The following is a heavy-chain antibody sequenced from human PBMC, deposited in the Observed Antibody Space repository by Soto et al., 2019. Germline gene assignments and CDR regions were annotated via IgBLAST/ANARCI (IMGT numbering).Heavy chain of an antibody. J-gene: IGHJ4*02. CDR2: INPDGTEK. V-gene: IGHV3-7*03. Sequence: PGGFLRLSCTASGVSFGTYWMTWVRQAPGKGLEWVANINPDGTEKYYVDSVKGRFTISRDNPKNSLYLQITSLRAEDTAVYYCTQGGHVDYCGQGTLVTVSS. CDR3: TQGGHVDY. CDR1: GVSFGTYW. D-gene: IGHD3-16*01.